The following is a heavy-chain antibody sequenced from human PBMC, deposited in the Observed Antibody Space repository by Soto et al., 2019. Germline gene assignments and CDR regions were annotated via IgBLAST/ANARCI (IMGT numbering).Heavy chain of an antibody. J-gene: IGHJ3*02. D-gene: IGHD1-26*01. CDR1: GGSFSGYY. CDR3: ARGEDSGSYYGAFDI. CDR2: INHSGST. V-gene: IGHV4-34*01. Sequence: SETLSLTCAVYGGSFSGYYWSWIRQPPGKGLEWIGEINHSGSTNYNPSLKSRVTISVDTSKNQFSLKLSSVTAADTAVYYCARGEDSGSYYGAFDIWGQGTMVTVSS.